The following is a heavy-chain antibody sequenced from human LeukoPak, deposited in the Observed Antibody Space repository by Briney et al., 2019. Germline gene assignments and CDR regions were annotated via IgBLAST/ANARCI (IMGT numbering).Heavy chain of an antibody. Sequence: KPSETLSLTCTVSGGSISSYYWSWIRQPPGKGLEWIGYIYYSGSTNYNPSLKSRVTISVDTSKDQFSLRLSSVTAADTAVYYRARLLAVAGGDAFDIWGQGKMVTVSS. V-gene: IGHV4-59*08. J-gene: IGHJ3*02. CDR2: IYYSGST. CDR1: GGSISSYY. D-gene: IGHD6-19*01. CDR3: ARLLAVAGGDAFDI.